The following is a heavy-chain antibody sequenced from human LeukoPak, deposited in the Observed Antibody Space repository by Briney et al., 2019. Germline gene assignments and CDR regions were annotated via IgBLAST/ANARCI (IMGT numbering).Heavy chain of an antibody. D-gene: IGHD2-2*01. Sequence: ASVKVSCKASGGTFSSYAISWVRQAPGQGLEWMGRIIPIFGIANYAQKFQGRVTITADKSTSTAYMELSSLRSEDTAVYYCARDRVVVVPAAGFDPWGQGTLVTVSS. V-gene: IGHV1-69*04. CDR3: ARDRVVVVPAAGFDP. J-gene: IGHJ5*02. CDR2: IIPIFGIA. CDR1: GGTFSSYA.